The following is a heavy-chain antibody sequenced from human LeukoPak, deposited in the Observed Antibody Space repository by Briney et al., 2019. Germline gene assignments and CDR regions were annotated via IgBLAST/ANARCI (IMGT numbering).Heavy chain of an antibody. CDR3: ARRPDFWSGSYWAYYYYYMDV. Sequence: SETLSLTCAVYGGSFSGYYWSWIRQPPGKGLEWIGEINHSGSTNYNPSPKSRVTLSVDTSKNQFSLKLSSVTAADTAVYYCARRPDFWSGSYWAYYYYYMDVWDKGTTVTVSS. CDR2: INHSGST. J-gene: IGHJ6*03. V-gene: IGHV4-34*01. D-gene: IGHD3-3*01. CDR1: GGSFSGYY.